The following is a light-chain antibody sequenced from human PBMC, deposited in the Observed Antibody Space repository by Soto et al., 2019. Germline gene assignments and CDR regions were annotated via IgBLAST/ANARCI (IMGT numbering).Light chain of an antibody. CDR2: GSS. CDR1: QSVTNRY. CDR3: QQYNNWVGT. V-gene: IGKV3-15*01. J-gene: IGKJ1*01. Sequence: ESVLTQSPGTLSLSPGERATLSCRASQSVTNRYFAWYQQRPGQAPRLLIYGSSTRATGIPARFSGSGSGAEFTLTISSLQSEDFAVYYCQQYNNWVGTFGQGTKVDIK.